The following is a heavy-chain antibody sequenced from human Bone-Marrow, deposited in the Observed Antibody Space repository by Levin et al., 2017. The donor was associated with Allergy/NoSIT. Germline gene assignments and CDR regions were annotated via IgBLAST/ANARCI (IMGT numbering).Heavy chain of an antibody. Sequence: GESLKISCAASGFTFSNAWMSWVRQAPGKGLEWVGRIKSKTDGGTTDYAAPVKGRFTISRDDSKNTLYLQMNSLKTEDTAVYYCTTDLSDDIVVVPAAMVGYYFDYWGQGTLVTVSS. J-gene: IGHJ4*02. D-gene: IGHD2-2*01. CDR1: GFTFSNAW. CDR3: TTDLSDDIVVVPAAMVGYYFDY. V-gene: IGHV3-15*01. CDR2: IKSKTDGGTT.